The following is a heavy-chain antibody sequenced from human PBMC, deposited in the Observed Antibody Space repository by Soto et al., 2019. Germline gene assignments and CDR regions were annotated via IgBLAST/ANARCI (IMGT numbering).Heavy chain of an antibody. J-gene: IGHJ3*02. CDR1: GFTFSSYA. V-gene: IGHV3-23*01. D-gene: IGHD3-22*01. CDR2: ISGRGGST. Sequence: GGALRLSCAASGFTFSSYAMSWGRQAPGKGPEWVSAISGRGGSTYYADPVKGRITISRDNSKNTLYLQMYSLRAEDTAVYFCVKDRGEYDDSSGILDVFDIWGQGTMVTVSS. CDR3: VKDRGEYDDSSGILDVFDI.